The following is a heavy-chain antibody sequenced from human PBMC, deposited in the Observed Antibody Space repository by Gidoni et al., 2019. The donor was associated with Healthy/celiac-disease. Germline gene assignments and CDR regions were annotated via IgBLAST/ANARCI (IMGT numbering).Heavy chain of an antibody. CDR1: GGSFSGYY. CDR2: ISHSGST. J-gene: IGHJ4*02. V-gene: IGHV4-34*01. D-gene: IGHD3-10*01. CDR3: ARGRGYYYGSGARSTLYYFDY. Sequence: QVQLQQWGAGLLKPSETLSLTCAVYGGSFSGYYWSWIRQPPGKGLEWIGEISHSGSTNYNPSLKSRVTISVDTSKNQFSLKLSSVTAADTAVYYCARGRGYYYGSGARSTLYYFDYWGQGTLVTVSS.